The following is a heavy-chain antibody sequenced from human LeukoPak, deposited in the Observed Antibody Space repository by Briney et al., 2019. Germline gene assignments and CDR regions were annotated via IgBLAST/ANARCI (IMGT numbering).Heavy chain of an antibody. CDR1: GFTVSSNY. J-gene: IGHJ6*03. CDR2: IYSGGST. V-gene: IGHV3-53*01. Sequence: GGSLRLSCAASGFTVSSNYMSWVRQAPGKGLEWVSVIYSGGSTYYADPVKGRFTISRDNSKNTLYLQMNSLRAEDTAVYYCARDRYSSSWDPYYYYYMDVWGKGTTVTVSS. CDR3: ARDRYSSSWDPYYYYYMDV. D-gene: IGHD6-13*01.